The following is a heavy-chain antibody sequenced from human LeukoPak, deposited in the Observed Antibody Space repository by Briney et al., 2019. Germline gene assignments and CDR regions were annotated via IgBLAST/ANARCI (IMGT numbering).Heavy chain of an antibody. CDR3: ARDWNDSSGFYYGPFDY. V-gene: IGHV1-69*05. CDR1: GGTFSSYA. CDR2: IIPIFGTA. D-gene: IGHD3-22*01. J-gene: IGHJ4*02. Sequence: SVKVSCKASGGTFSSYAISWVRQAPGQGLEWMGGIIPIFGTANYAQKFQGRVTITTDESTSTAYMELSSLRSEDTAVYYCARDWNDSSGFYYGPFDYWGQGTLVTVSS.